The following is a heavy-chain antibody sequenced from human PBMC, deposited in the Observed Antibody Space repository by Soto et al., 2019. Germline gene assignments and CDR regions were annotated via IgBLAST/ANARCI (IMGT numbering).Heavy chain of an antibody. J-gene: IGHJ4*02. V-gene: IGHV3-11*01. CDR3: ARDHFSASDY. CDR1: GLTFSDFY. CDR2: ISNSAGTI. Sequence: GGSLRLSCAASGLTFSDFYMSWIRQAPGKGLEWISYISNSAGTIYYADSVKGRFTISRDNAKNSLYLQMHSLRAEDTAVYYCARDHFSASDYWGQGTLVTVSS. D-gene: IGHD6-19*01.